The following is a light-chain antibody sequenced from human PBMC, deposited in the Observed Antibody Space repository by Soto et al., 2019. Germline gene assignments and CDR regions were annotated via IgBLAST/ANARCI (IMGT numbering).Light chain of an antibody. CDR2: DVS. J-gene: IGLJ2*01. CDR3: SSYADTYTLV. CDR1: SSDVSAYNY. V-gene: IGLV2-11*01. Sequence: QSVLTQPRSVSGSPGQSVTISCTGTSSDVSAYNYVSWYQQHPGKAPKLMIYDVSKRPSGVPDRFSGSKSGNTASLTISGLQAEDEADYYCSSYADTYTLVFGGGTQLTVL.